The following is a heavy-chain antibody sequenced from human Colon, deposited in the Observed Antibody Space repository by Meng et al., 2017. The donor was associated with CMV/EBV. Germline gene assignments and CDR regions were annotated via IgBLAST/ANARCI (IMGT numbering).Heavy chain of an antibody. CDR1: GGTFSSYA. D-gene: IGHD3-22*01. J-gene: IGHJ3*02. CDR2: IIPIFGTA. Sequence: SVKVSCKASGGTFSSYAISWVRQAPGQGLEWMGGIIPIFGTANYAQKFQGRVTITTDASTSTAYMELSSLRSEDTAVYYCARARYDSSGYYYAFDIWGQGTMVTVSS. CDR3: ARARYDSSGYYYAFDI. V-gene: IGHV1-69*05.